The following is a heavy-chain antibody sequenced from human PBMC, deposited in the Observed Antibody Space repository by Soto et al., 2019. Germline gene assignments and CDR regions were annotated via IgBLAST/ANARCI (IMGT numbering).Heavy chain of an antibody. J-gene: IGHJ4*02. Sequence: SETLSLTCTVSGGSISSSSYYWTWIRQPPGTGLEWVGEINHSGSTNYNPSLKSRVTISLDTSKNQFSLKLTSVTAADTAVYYCARDKITGLFDYWGQGTLVTVSS. CDR1: GGSISSSSYY. CDR3: ARDKITGLFDY. CDR2: INHSGST. V-gene: IGHV4-39*07. D-gene: IGHD2-8*02.